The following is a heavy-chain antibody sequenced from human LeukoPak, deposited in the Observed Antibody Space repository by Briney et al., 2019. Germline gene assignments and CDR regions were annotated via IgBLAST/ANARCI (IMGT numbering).Heavy chain of an antibody. CDR2: IYYSGST. CDR3: ARDLGTAISFDY. CDR1: GGSISSGDYY. D-gene: IGHD5-18*01. V-gene: IGHV4-30-4*08. Sequence: SETLSLTCTVSGGSISSGDYYWSWIRQPPGKGLEWIGYIYYSGSTYYNPSLKSRVTISVDTSKNQFSLKLSSVTAADTAVYYCARDLGTAISFDYWGQGTLVTVPS. J-gene: IGHJ4*02.